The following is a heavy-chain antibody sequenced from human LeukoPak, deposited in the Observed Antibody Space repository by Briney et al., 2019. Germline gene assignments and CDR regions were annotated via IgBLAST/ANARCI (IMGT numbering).Heavy chain of an antibody. D-gene: IGHD3-9*01. J-gene: IGHJ4*02. CDR1: GFTFSSYG. Sequence: GGSLRLSCAASGFTFSSYGMHWVRQAPGKGLEWVAVISYDGSNKYYADSVKGRFTISRDNSKNTLYLQMNSLRAEDTAVYYCAKVKIGYYDILTGYYTYYYFDYWGQGTLVTVSS. V-gene: IGHV3-30*18. CDR3: AKVKIGYYDILTGYYTYYYFDY. CDR2: ISYDGSNK.